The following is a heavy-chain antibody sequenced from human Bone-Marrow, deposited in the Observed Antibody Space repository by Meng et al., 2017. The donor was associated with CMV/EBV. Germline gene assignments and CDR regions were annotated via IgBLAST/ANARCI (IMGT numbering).Heavy chain of an antibody. Sequence: ESLKISCAASGFTFSSYWMSWVRQAPGKGLEWVANIKQDGSEKYYVDSVKGRFTISRDNAKNSLYLQMNSLRAEDTAVYYCARDHVLQYAARDYYYYGMDVWGQGPTVTVSS. CDR2: IKQDGSEK. V-gene: IGHV3-7*01. CDR1: GFTFSSYW. CDR3: ARDHVLQYAARDYYYYGMDV. J-gene: IGHJ6*02. D-gene: IGHD4-11*01.